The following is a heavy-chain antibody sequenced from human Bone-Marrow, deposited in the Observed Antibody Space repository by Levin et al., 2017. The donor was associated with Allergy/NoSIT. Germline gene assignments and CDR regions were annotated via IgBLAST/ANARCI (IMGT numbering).Heavy chain of an antibody. V-gene: IGHV5-51*01. Sequence: VASVKVSCKGFGYRFTNHWIGWVRQLPGKGLECMGIIYAADSDTRYSPSFQGQVTISVDRSTSTAYLHWSSLKASDTAMYFCARRRGDNVFDYWGQGSLVTVSS. J-gene: IGHJ4*02. CDR3: ARRRGDNVFDY. CDR2: IYAADSDT. D-gene: IGHD5-24*01. CDR1: GYRFTNHW.